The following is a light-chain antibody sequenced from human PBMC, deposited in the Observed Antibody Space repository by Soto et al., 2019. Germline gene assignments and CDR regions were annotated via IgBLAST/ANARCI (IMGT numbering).Light chain of an antibody. CDR2: DTT. J-gene: IGLJ3*02. Sequence: QAVVTQEPSLTVSPGGTVTLTCGSSTGAVTSGHYPYWFQQKPGQAPRTLIYDTTNKHSWTPARFSGSLLGGKAALTLSGAQPEDEADYYCLLSFSGANWVFGGGTKPTVL. CDR3: LLSFSGANWV. V-gene: IGLV7-46*01. CDR1: TGAVTSGHY.